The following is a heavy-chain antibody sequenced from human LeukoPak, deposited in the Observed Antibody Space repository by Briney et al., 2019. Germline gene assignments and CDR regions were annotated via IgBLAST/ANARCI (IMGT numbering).Heavy chain of an antibody. CDR1: GGSFSGYY. D-gene: IGHD6-13*01. CDR2: INHSGST. J-gene: IGHJ5*02. Sequence: SETLSLTCAVYGGSFSGYYWSWIRQPPGKGLEWIGEINHSGSTNYNPSLKSRVTISVDTSKNQFSLKLSSVTAADTAVYYCARGEGIAAAGSQEWFDPWGQGTLVTVSS. CDR3: ARGEGIAAAGSQEWFDP. V-gene: IGHV4-34*01.